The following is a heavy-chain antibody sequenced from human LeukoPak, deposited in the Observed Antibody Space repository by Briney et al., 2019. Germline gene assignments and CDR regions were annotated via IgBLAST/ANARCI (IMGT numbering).Heavy chain of an antibody. CDR3: ARARGGGDWFDY. D-gene: IGHD2-21*02. CDR2: INQDGGEK. Sequence: PGGSLRLSCAASGFTFSSYWMSWVRQAPGKGLEWVANINQDGGEKYYVDSVKGRFTISRDNAKNSLYLQMNSLRAEDTAVYYCARARGGGDWFDYWGQGTLVTVSS. J-gene: IGHJ4*02. CDR1: GFTFSSYW. V-gene: IGHV3-7*03.